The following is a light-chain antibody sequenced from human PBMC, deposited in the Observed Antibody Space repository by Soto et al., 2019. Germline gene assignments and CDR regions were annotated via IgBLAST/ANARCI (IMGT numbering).Light chain of an antibody. CDR1: QSVSTN. CDR2: GAS. J-gene: IGKJ5*01. Sequence: EIVMTQSPATLSVSPGERATLSCRASQSVSTNLAWYQQRPGQAPRLLIYGASTRASGVPGRFSGSGSGTEFTLTISSLQSEDFAVYYCQQYNTWTSFGQGTRLEIK. CDR3: QQYNTWTS. V-gene: IGKV3-15*01.